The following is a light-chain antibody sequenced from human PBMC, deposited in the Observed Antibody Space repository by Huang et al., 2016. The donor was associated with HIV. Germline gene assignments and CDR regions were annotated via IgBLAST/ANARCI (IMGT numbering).Light chain of an antibody. CDR3: QQSYDTPT. J-gene: IGKJ1*01. CDR1: QSSSSY. Sequence: DIQMTQSPSSLSASVGDRVTITCRASQSSSSYLIWYQQKPGKAPKLLIYSASTLQSGVPSRFSGSGSGTDFTLTISSLQPEDFATYYCQQSYDTPTFGQGTKVEIK. V-gene: IGKV1-39*01. CDR2: SAS.